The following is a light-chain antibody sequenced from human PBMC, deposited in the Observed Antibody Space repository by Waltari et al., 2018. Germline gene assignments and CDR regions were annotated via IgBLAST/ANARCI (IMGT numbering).Light chain of an antibody. CDR2: EAA. V-gene: IGKV3-20*01. CDR1: RILSGNH. J-gene: IGKJ2*01. CDR3: QQSGSSPYT. Sequence: EIVLTQSPGTLSLSPGERATLSCRASRILSGNHLAWYQQKPGQAPRLLIFEAARRATGMSDRLCGSGCGTDFPLTISRLEPEHFAVYYCQQSGSSPYTFGQGTKLEIK.